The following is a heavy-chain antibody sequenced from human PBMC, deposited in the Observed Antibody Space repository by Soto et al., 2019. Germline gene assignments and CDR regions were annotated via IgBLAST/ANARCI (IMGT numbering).Heavy chain of an antibody. CDR2: ISAYNGNT. CDR1: GYTFTSYG. J-gene: IGHJ6*03. Sequence: GASVKVSCKASGYTFTSYGIGWVRQAPGQGLEWMGWISAYNGNTNYVQKLQGRVTMTTDTSTSTAYMELRSLRSDDTAVYYCARGGVAARGSDYYYYMDVWGKGTTVTVSS. CDR3: ARGGVAARGSDYYYYMDV. V-gene: IGHV1-18*01. D-gene: IGHD6-6*01.